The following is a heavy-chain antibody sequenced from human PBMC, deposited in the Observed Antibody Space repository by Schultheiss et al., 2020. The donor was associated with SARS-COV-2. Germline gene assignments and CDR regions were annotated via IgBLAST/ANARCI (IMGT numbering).Heavy chain of an antibody. V-gene: IGHV3-9*01. CDR2: ISWNSGSI. D-gene: IGHD2-2*01. CDR1: GFTFDDYA. J-gene: IGHJ6*02. Sequence: GGSLRLSCAASGFTFDDYAMHWVRQAPGKGLEWVSGISWNSGSIGYADSVKGRFTISRDNAKNSLYLQMNSLRAEDTALYYCASCGASCHYYGMDVWGQGTTVTVSS. CDR3: ASCGASCHYYGMDV.